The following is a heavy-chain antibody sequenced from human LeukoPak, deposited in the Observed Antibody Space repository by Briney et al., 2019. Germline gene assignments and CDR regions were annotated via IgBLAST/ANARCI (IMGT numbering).Heavy chain of an antibody. CDR2: VSANIGDT. Sequence: GASVKVSCKASGSTFTNYGVTWVRQAPGQGLEWLGWVSANIGDTQIAEKFQDRVTMTTDTSTNTAYMELRGLRSDDSAVYFCALCGYSRGVDSPYFYSYFDVWGKGTTVTISS. V-gene: IGHV1-18*01. J-gene: IGHJ6*03. CDR3: ALCGYSRGVDSPYFYSYFDV. D-gene: IGHD5-18*01. CDR1: GSTFTNYG.